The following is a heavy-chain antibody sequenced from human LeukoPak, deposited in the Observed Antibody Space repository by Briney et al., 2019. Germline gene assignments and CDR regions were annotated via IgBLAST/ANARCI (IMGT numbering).Heavy chain of an antibody. Sequence: PSETLSLTCTVSGASISGHYWIWIRQPPGKGLEWIGYIRYTGSTNYNPSLRSRVTISVDMSKNQVSLKLSSVTAADTALYYCARHEDSSRRGDYFDYWSPGTLVTVSS. CDR1: GASISGHY. CDR2: IRYTGST. D-gene: IGHD6-6*01. V-gene: IGHV4-59*08. CDR3: ARHEDSSRRGDYFDY. J-gene: IGHJ4*02.